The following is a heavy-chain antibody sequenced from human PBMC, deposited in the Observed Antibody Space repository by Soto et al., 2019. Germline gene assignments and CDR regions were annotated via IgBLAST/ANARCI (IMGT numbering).Heavy chain of an antibody. CDR1: GFTVSSNY. D-gene: IGHD6-19*01. Sequence: GGSLRLSCAASGFTVSSNYMSWVRQAPGKGLEWVSVIYSGGSTYYADSVKGRFTISRHNSKNTLYLQMNSLRAEDTAVYYCAREVSSGWYLDYYYGMDVWGQGTTVTVSS. J-gene: IGHJ6*02. V-gene: IGHV3-53*04. CDR3: AREVSSGWYLDYYYGMDV. CDR2: IYSGGST.